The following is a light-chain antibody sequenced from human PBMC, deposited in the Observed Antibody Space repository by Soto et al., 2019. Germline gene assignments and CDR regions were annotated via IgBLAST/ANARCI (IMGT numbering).Light chain of an antibody. CDR3: QQYGSSPRT. V-gene: IGKV3-20*01. Sequence: EFVLTQSPGTLSLSPGERATLSCRASQSVSSSYLAWYQQKPGQAPRLLIYDASSRATGIPDRFSGSGSGTDFTLTISRLEPEDFAVYYCQQYGSSPRTFGQGTKLEIK. CDR2: DAS. CDR1: QSVSSSY. J-gene: IGKJ2*01.